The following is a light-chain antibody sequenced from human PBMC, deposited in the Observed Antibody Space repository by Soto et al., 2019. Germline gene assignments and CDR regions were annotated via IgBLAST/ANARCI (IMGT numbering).Light chain of an antibody. CDR2: SNS. Sequence: QAVVAQPPSASGTAGQTVTISCSGGSSNIKTNGVSWYQQVPGAAPKLLIYSNSQRPSGAPDRFSGSKSGTSASLAISGLQSEDEATYHCSTWDDSLNGLIFGGGTKLTVL. J-gene: IGLJ2*01. CDR3: STWDDSLNGLI. V-gene: IGLV1-44*01. CDR1: SSNIKTNG.